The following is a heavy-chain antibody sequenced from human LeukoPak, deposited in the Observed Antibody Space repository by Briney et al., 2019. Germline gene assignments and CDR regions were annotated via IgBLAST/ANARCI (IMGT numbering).Heavy chain of an antibody. CDR1: GFTFSSYA. V-gene: IGHV3-23*01. CDR3: AARGGFGELFLADY. CDR2: ISGSGGST. J-gene: IGHJ4*02. D-gene: IGHD3-10*01. Sequence: PGGSLRLSCAASGFTFSSYAMSWVRQAPGKGLEWVSAISGSGGSTYYADSVKGRFTISRDNSKNTLYLQMNSLRAEDTAVYYCAARGGFGELFLADYWGQGTLVTVSS.